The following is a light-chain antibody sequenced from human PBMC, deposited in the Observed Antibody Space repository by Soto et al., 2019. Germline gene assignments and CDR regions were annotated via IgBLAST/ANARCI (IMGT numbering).Light chain of an antibody. CDR2: DAS. CDR1: QDINNY. V-gene: IGKV1-33*01. CDR3: QQSNDLVS. J-gene: IGKJ5*01. Sequence: DIQMTQSPSSLSASVGDRVTITCRASQDINNYVNWYQQKPGKAPKLLIFDASTLETGVPSRFSGSGSGTDFSFTISSLQPEDIATYYCQQSNDLVSFGQGTRLEIK.